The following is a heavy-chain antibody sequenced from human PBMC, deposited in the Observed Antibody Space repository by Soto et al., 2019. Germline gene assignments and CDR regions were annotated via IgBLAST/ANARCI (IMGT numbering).Heavy chain of an antibody. Sequence: GGSLRLSCAASGFTFDDYGMSWVRQAPGKGLEWVSGINWNGGSTGYADSVKGRFTISRDNAKNSLYLQMNSLRAEDTALYYCARDDKWDQPGFVNYWGQGTLVTVSS. CDR1: GFTFDDYG. CDR2: INWNGGST. D-gene: IGHD1-26*01. V-gene: IGHV3-20*04. J-gene: IGHJ4*02. CDR3: ARDDKWDQPGFVNY.